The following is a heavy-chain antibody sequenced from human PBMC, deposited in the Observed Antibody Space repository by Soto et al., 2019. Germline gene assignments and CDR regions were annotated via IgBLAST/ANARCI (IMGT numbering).Heavy chain of an antibody. Sequence: EAQLVESGGGLVQPGGSLRLSCGASGFTFTNYWMSWVRQDPGKGLEWVANLKQDGSEKYYADSAKGRFIISRDNAKTSLYLQMNSLRAEDTAVYYCARDMGVFWSGYPEGGFDYWGQGTPVTVSS. CDR1: GFTFTNYW. CDR3: ARDMGVFWSGYPEGGFDY. V-gene: IGHV3-7*01. CDR2: LKQDGSEK. D-gene: IGHD3-3*01. J-gene: IGHJ4*02.